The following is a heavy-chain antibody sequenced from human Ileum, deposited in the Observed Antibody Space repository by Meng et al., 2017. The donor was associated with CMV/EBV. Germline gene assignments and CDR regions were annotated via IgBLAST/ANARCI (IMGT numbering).Heavy chain of an antibody. CDR2: IDSSDRT. CDR1: GFTFSSFA. Sequence: GGSLRLSCAASGFTFSSFAMTWVRQAPGKGLEWVSTIDSSDRTYYADSVKGRFTISRENSMNTLHLQMNSLRAEDTAVYYCAKSLVDTAMDLDEWGQETLVTVSS. J-gene: IGHJ4*02. V-gene: IGHV3-23*01. CDR3: AKSLVDTAMDLDE. D-gene: IGHD5-18*01.